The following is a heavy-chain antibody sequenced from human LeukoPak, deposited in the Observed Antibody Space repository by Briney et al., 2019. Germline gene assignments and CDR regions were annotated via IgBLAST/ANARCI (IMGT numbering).Heavy chain of an antibody. V-gene: IGHV1-69*05. CDR2: IIPIFGTA. J-gene: IGHJ4*02. CDR1: GGTFSSYA. Sequence: ASVKVSCKASGGTFSSYAISWVRQAPGQGLEWMGGIIPIFGTANYAEKFQGRVTITTDESTSTACMELSSLRSEDTAVYYCARAKMVRGVIIDDYWGQGTLVTVSS. D-gene: IGHD3-10*01. CDR3: ARAKMVRGVIIDDY.